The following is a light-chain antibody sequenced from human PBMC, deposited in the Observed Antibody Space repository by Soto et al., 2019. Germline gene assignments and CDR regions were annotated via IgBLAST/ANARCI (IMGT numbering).Light chain of an antibody. CDR2: EGS. J-gene: IGLJ2*01. Sequence: QSALTQPASVSGSPGESITISCTGTSSDVGSYNLVSWYQQHPGKAPKLMIYEGSKRPSGVSNRFSGSKSGHTASLTISGLQADDEADYYCCSSAGSSTSVVFGGGTKLTVL. V-gene: IGLV2-23*01. CDR3: CSSAGSSTSVV. CDR1: SSDVGSYNL.